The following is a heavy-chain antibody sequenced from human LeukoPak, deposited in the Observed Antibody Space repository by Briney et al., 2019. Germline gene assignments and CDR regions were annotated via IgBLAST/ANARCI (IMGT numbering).Heavy chain of an antibody. J-gene: IGHJ4*02. CDR1: GFIFSSYS. Sequence: GGSLRLSCAASGFIFSSYSMNWVRQAPGKGLEWVSSISSSSSYIYYADSVKGRFTISRDNAKNSLYLQMNSLRAEDTAVYYCARDKYSSSSQDYWGQGTLVTVSS. CDR3: ARDKYSSSSQDY. CDR2: ISSSSSYI. D-gene: IGHD6-6*01. V-gene: IGHV3-21*01.